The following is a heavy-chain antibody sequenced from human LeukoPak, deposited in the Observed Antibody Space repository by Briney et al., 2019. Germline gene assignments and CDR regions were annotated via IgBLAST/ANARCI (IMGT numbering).Heavy chain of an antibody. V-gene: IGHV1-24*01. Sequence: ASVKVSCKVSGYTLTELSMHWVRQAPGKGLEWMGGFDPEDGETIYAQKFQGRVTMTEDTSTDTAYMELSSLRSEDTAVYYCATFSGYDLLVAGTYYMDVWGKGTTVTVSS. CDR1: GYTLTELS. J-gene: IGHJ6*03. D-gene: IGHD5-12*01. CDR2: FDPEDGET. CDR3: ATFSGYDLLVAGTYYMDV.